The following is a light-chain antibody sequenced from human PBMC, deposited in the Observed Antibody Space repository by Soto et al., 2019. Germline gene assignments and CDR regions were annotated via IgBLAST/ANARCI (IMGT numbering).Light chain of an antibody. V-gene: IGLV1-40*01. Sequence: QSVLTQTPSVSGAPGQRVTISCTGSSSNIGAGYDVHWYQQLPGTAPKLLIYGNSNRPSGVPDRFSGSKSGTSASLAITGLLAQDEADYYCQSYDSSLGGSRVFGTGTKLTVL. CDR1: SSNIGAGYD. CDR2: GNS. CDR3: QSYDSSLGGSRV. J-gene: IGLJ1*01.